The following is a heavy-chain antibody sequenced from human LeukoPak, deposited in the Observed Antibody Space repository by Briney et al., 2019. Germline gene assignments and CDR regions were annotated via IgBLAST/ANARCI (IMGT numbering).Heavy chain of an antibody. CDR1: GGSISSYY. Sequence: SETLSLTCTVSGGSISSYYWSWIRQPPGKGLEWIGYVYYSGSTSYNSSLKSRVTISVDTSKNKFSLKLSSVTAADTAVYYCASTGSITGQNYRGQGTLVTVSS. D-gene: IGHD7-27*01. J-gene: IGHJ4*02. CDR3: ASTGSITGQNY. CDR2: VYYSGST. V-gene: IGHV4-59*01.